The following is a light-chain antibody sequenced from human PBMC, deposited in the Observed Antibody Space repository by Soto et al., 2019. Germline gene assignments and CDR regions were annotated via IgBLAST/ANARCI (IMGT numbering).Light chain of an antibody. Sequence: DIQMTQSPSSLSASVGDRVTITCRASQSISSYLNWYQQKPGKAPKLLIYAASSLQSGVASRFSGSGSATAFTLTISSLQPEDFATYFCQQGYKMPLTFGGGTRLEIK. CDR2: AAS. V-gene: IGKV1-39*01. CDR3: QQGYKMPLT. J-gene: IGKJ5*01. CDR1: QSISSY.